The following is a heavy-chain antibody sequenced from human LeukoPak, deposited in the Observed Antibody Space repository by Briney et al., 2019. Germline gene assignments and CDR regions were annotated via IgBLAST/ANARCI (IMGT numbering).Heavy chain of an antibody. D-gene: IGHD4-23*01. CDR2: IYYSGST. J-gene: IGHJ5*02. CDR1: GGSISSSSYY. CDR3: ARDQYGGNHNWFDP. V-gene: IGHV4-39*07. Sequence: SDTLSLTCTVSGGSISSSSYYWGWIRQPPGKGLEWIGSIYYSGSTYYNPSLKSRVTISVDTSNNQFFLKVKSVTAADTAVYYCARDQYGGNHNWFDPWGQGTLVTVSS.